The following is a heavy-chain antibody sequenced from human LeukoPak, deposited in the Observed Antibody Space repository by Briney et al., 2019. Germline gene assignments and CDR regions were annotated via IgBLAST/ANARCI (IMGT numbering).Heavy chain of an antibody. CDR2: IYYSGTT. V-gene: IGHV4-59*08. J-gene: IGHJ4*02. CDR3: ARHIRGKSTNSQFDY. D-gene: IGHD3-3*02. CDR1: GGSISGYY. Sequence: ASETLSLTCTVSGGSISGYYWSWIRQSPGKGLEWIGYIYYSGTTNYNPSLKNRVSISVDTSKNQFSLNLSSVTAADTAVYYCARHIRGKSTNSQFDYWGQGTLVTVSS.